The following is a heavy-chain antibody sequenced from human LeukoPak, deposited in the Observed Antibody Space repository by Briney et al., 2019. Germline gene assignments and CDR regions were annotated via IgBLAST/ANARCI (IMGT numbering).Heavy chain of an antibody. J-gene: IGHJ2*01. D-gene: IGHD2-2*01. CDR3: ARTPYSIVVVPAASWYFDL. Sequence: SETLSLTCTVSGGSISSYYWSWIRQPPGKGLEWIGYIYYSGSTNYNPSLKSRVTISVDTSKNQFSLKLSSVTAADTAVYYCARTPYSIVVVPAASWYFDLWGRGTLVTVSS. CDR2: IYYSGST. V-gene: IGHV4-59*01. CDR1: GGSISSYY.